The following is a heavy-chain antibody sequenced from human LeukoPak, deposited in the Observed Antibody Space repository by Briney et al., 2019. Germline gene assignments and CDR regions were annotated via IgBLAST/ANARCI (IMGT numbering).Heavy chain of an antibody. V-gene: IGHV4-39*07. CDR2: IYYSGST. CDR1: GFTFSTYR. D-gene: IGHD3-3*01. J-gene: IGHJ6*03. CDR3: ARDPNIRFNYMDV. Sequence: PGGSLRLSCAASGFTFSTYRMSWVRQAPGKGLEWIGSIYYSGSTYYNPSLKSRVTISVDTSKNQFSLKLSSVTAADTAVYYCARDPNIRFNYMDVWGKGTTVTVSS.